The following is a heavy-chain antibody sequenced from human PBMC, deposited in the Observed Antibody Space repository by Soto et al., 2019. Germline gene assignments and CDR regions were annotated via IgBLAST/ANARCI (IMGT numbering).Heavy chain of an antibody. J-gene: IGHJ6*02. CDR2: ISAYNGNT. Sequence: ASVKVSCKASGYTFTSYGISWVRQAPGQGLEWMGGISAYNGNTNYAQKLQGRVTMTTDTSTSTAYMELRSLRSDDTAVYYCARDRATVTFPELSGYYYGMDVWGQGTTVTVSS. CDR1: GYTFTSYG. V-gene: IGHV1-18*04. CDR3: ARDRATVTFPELSGYYYGMDV. D-gene: IGHD4-17*01.